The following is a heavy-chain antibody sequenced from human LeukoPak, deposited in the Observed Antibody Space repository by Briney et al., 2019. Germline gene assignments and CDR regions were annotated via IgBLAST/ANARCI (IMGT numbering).Heavy chain of an antibody. Sequence: PGGSLRLSCAVSGFTFRGAAMTWVRQAPGKGLEWVSAISRSDGSTYYADSVKGRFTISRDNSKNTLFLQMNSLEVEDTAVYYCAKGRERSDWYNFDYWGQGTLVTVSS. V-gene: IGHV3-23*01. J-gene: IGHJ4*02. CDR1: GFTFRGAA. D-gene: IGHD1-14*01. CDR2: ISRSDGST. CDR3: AKGRERSDWYNFDY.